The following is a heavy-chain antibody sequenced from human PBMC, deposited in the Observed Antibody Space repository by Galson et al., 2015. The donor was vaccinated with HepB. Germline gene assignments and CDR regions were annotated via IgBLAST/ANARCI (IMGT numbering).Heavy chain of an antibody. CDR1: GFSLSSYN. Sequence: SLRLSCAASGFSLSSYNMNWVRQAPGKGLEWVSYISTSSSTIYYADSVKGRFTISRDNAKNSLYLQMNSLRAEDTAVYYCARDMRDTSAYYGDPYYFDYWGQGTLVTVSS. CDR3: ARDMRDTSAYYGDPYYFDY. D-gene: IGHD3-22*01. V-gene: IGHV3-48*01. J-gene: IGHJ4*02. CDR2: ISTSSSTI.